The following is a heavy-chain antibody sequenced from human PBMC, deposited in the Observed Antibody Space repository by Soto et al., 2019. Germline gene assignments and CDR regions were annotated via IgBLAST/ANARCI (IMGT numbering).Heavy chain of an antibody. D-gene: IGHD2-2*02. CDR2: IDGDGTT. V-gene: IGHV3-53*01. CDR3: HIYGS. Sequence: EVQLVESGGGLIQPGGSLRLSCAASGLTVSNKYMSWVRQAPGKGLEWVSVIDGDGTTKYADSVKGRFTISRDNSKNTLYLHVNSLRAEDTAMYYCHIYGSWGQGTLVTVSS. J-gene: IGHJ5*02. CDR1: GLTVSNKY.